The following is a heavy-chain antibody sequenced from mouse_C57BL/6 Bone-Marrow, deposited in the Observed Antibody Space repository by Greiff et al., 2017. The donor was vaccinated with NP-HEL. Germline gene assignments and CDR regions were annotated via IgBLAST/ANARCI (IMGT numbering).Heavy chain of an antibody. CDR1: GYTFTNYW. Sequence: VKLQQPGAELVRPGTSVKMSCKASGYTFTNYWIGWAKQRPGHGLEWIGDIYPGGGYTNYNEKFKGKATLTADKSSSTAYMQFSSLTSEDSAIYYCAGAFYWYFDVWGTGTTVTVSS. V-gene: IGHV1-63*01. CDR2: IYPGGGYT. CDR3: AGAFYWYFDV. J-gene: IGHJ1*03.